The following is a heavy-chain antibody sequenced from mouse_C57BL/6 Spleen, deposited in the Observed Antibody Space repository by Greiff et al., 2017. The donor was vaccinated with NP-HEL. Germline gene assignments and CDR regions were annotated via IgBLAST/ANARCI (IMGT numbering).Heavy chain of an antibody. CDR2: INPGSGGT. Sequence: VQLQQSGAELVRPGTSVKVSCKASGYAFTNYLIEWVKQRPGQGLEWIGVINPGSGGTNYNEKFKGKATLTADKSSSTAYMQLSSLTSEDSAVYFCAREGLRSYYFDYWGQGTTLTVSS. CDR1: GYAFTNYL. D-gene: IGHD1-1*01. J-gene: IGHJ2*01. V-gene: IGHV1-54*01. CDR3: AREGLRSYYFDY.